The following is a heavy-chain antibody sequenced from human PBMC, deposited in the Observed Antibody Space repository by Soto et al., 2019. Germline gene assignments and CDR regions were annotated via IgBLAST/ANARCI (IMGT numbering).Heavy chain of an antibody. V-gene: IGHV4-39*01. Sequence: PSETLSLTCSVSGGSISTSSYFWGWIRQPPGKGLEWVGAVHYSGSANYRSSLQSRVTISVDTSQNQFSLRLRSVTDADKAVYYCARHRWGLRSYSGLLHFWGPGALVTVSS. CDR1: GGSISTSSYF. CDR2: VHYSGSA. J-gene: IGHJ4*02. CDR3: ARHRWGLRSYSGLLHF. D-gene: IGHD1-26*01.